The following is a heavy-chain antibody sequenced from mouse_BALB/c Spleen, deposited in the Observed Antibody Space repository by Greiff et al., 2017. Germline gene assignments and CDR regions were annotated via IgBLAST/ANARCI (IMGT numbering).Heavy chain of an antibody. Sequence: VQLQQSGAELVKPGASVKLSCTASGFNIKDTYMHWVKQRPEQGLEWIGRIDPANGNTKYDPKFQGKASITADTSSNTAYLQLSSLTSEDTAVYYCARAMITTTWFAYWGQGTLVTVSA. CDR3: ARAMITTTWFAY. D-gene: IGHD2-4*01. CDR1: GFNIKDTY. CDR2: IDPANGNT. J-gene: IGHJ3*01. V-gene: IGHV14-3*02.